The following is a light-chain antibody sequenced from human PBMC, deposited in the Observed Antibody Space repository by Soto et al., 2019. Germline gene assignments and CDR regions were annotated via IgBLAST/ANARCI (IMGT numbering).Light chain of an antibody. CDR1: SSNIGSNT. CDR2: NNN. CDR3: AAWDDSLNGLV. J-gene: IGLJ1*01. V-gene: IGLV1-44*01. Sequence: QSVLTQPPSASGTPGQRVTISCSGSSSNIGSNTVNWYQQLPGTAPKLLIYNNNQRPSGVPDRFSGSTSGTSASLAISGLQSDDEADYYCAAWDDSLNGLVFGTGTKLTVL.